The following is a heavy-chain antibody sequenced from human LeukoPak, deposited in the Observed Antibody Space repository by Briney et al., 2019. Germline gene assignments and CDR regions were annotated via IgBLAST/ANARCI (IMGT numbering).Heavy chain of an antibody. V-gene: IGHV3-21*01. Sequence: GGSLRLSCAASGFTFSSYSMNWVRQAPGKGLEWVSSISSSSSYIYYADSVNGRFTISRDNAKNSLYLQMNSLRAEDTAVYYCARAPGTYSSLPYWGQGTLVTVSS. J-gene: IGHJ4*02. CDR2: ISSSSSYI. CDR3: ARAPGTYSSLPY. CDR1: GFTFSSYS. D-gene: IGHD6-13*01.